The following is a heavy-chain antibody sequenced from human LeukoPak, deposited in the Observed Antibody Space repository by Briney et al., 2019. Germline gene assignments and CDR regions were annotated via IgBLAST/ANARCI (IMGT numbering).Heavy chain of an antibody. D-gene: IGHD6-19*01. CDR3: ARDFDSSGWYGEYYFDY. Sequence: GGSLRLSCAASGFTVSSNYMSWVRQAPGKGLEWVSVIYSGGSTYYADSVKGRFTISRDNSKNTLYLQMNSLGAEDTAVYYCARDFDSSGWYGEYYFDYWGQGTLVTVSS. CDR2: IYSGGST. CDR1: GFTVSSNY. J-gene: IGHJ4*02. V-gene: IGHV3-66*01.